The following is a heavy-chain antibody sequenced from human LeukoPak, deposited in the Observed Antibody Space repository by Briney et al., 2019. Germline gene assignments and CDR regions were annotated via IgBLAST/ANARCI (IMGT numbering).Heavy chain of an antibody. V-gene: IGHV3-23*01. D-gene: IGHD3-3*01. CDR1: GFTFSSYA. CDR2: ISGSGGST. J-gene: IGHJ6*02. CDR3: ARDITIFGVVMNYGMDV. Sequence: GGSLRLSCAASGFTFSSYAMSWVRQAPGKGLEWVSAISGSGGSTYYADSVKGRFTISRDNSKNTLYLQMNSLRAEDTAVYYCARDITIFGVVMNYGMDVWGQGTTVTVSS.